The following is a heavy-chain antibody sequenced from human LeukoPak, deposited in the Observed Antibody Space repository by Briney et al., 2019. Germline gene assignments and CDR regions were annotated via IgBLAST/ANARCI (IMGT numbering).Heavy chain of an antibody. V-gene: IGHV3-33*01. D-gene: IGHD2-15*01. CDR3: AREYCSGGNCYSAFDI. J-gene: IGHJ3*02. Sequence: GGSLRLSCAASGFTFSSYGMHWVRHAPGKGLEGVAGIWFDGSNKHYADSVKGRFTIARENSKNTLYLQMDSRRAEDTAVYYCAREYCSGGNCYSAFDIWGQGTMGTVS. CDR1: GFTFSSYG. CDR2: IWFDGSNK.